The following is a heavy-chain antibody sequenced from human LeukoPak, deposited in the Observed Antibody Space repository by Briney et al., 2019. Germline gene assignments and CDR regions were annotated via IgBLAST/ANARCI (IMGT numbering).Heavy chain of an antibody. CDR3: ARENGYRYDY. CDR1: GGSISSSSYY. V-gene: IGHV4-39*07. CDR2: IYYSGSA. D-gene: IGHD5-18*01. Sequence: PSETLSLTCTVSGGSISSSSYYWGWIRQPPGKGLEWIGSIYYSGSAYYNPSLKSRLTISVDTSKDQFSLRLSSVTAADTALYYCARENGYRYDYWGQGTLVTVSS. J-gene: IGHJ4*02.